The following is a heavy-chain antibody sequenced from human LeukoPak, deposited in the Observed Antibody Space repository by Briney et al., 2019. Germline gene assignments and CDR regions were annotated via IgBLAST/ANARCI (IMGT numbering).Heavy chain of an antibody. J-gene: IGHJ4*02. D-gene: IGHD1-1*01. CDR2: IRYDGSNK. Sequence: GGSLRLSCAASGFTFSSYGMHWVRQAPGKGLEWVAFIRYDGSNKYYADSVKGRFTISRDNSKNTLYLQMNSLRAEDTAVYYCARTRDYYFDYWGQGTLVTVSS. CDR3: ARTRDYYFDY. V-gene: IGHV3-30*02. CDR1: GFTFSSYG.